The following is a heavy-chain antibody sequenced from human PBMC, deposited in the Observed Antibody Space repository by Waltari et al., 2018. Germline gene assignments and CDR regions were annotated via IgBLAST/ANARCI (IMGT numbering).Heavy chain of an antibody. CDR1: GFPFSIYF. D-gene: IGHD1-20*01. V-gene: IGHV3-74*01. Sequence: EVQLVESGGGVVQPGGALRLSCTASGFPFSIYFMPWFRHAPGKGLEGVSRINSDGSSALYADSVKGRFTISRDNAKNTLYLQMNSLRAEDTALYYCAREINWNDGGRFFDYWGQGTLVTVSS. J-gene: IGHJ4*02. CDR3: AREINWNDGGRFFDY. CDR2: INSDGSSA.